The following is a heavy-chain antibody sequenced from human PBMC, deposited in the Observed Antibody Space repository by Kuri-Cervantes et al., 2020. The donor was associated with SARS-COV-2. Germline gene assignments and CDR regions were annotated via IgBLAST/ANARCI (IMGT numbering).Heavy chain of an antibody. CDR1: GFTVNYYW. D-gene: IGHD5-18*01. V-gene: IGHV3-7*03. CDR2: VKQDGSET. CDR3: VRLGAAYVDTLVVMRAVHYFDS. J-gene: IGHJ4*02. Sequence: GESLKISCAASGFTVNYYWMTWVRQAPGGGLEWVANVKQDGSETYYVESVKGRFTISRDNAKKSLYLQMNSLRADDTAVYYCVRLGAAYVDTLVVMRAVHYFDSWGQGTLVTVSS.